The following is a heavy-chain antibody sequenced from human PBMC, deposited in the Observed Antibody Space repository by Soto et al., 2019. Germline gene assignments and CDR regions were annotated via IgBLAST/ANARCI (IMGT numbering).Heavy chain of an antibody. V-gene: IGHV1-58*01. CDR1: GFTFTSSA. CDR3: AATINYDFWSGYGPDY. J-gene: IGHJ4*02. CDR2: IVVGSGNT. Sequence: VKVSCQASGFTFTSSAVQWVRQARGQRLEWIGWIVVGSGNTNYAQKFQERVTITRDMSTSTAYMELSSLRSEDTDVYYCAATINYDFWSGYGPDYWGQGTLVTVSS. D-gene: IGHD3-3*01.